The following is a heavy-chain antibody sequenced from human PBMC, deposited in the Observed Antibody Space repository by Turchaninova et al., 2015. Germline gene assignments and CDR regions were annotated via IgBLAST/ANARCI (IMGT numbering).Heavy chain of an antibody. Sequence: GSLVKVSCKTSGGNFDYYAISWVRQAPGQGLEWMGGIIPFLGTPNYSQKCKGRVTISADKYTSTSDMELSSPRPADTAGLYCVRDASEQHCASHKGSYSIPGYWGQGTLVTVSS. CDR1: GGNFDYYA. CDR2: IIPFLGTP. V-gene: IGHV1-69*06. J-gene: IGHJ4*02. D-gene: IGHD1/OR15-1a*01. CDR3: VRDASEQHCASHKGSYSIPGY.